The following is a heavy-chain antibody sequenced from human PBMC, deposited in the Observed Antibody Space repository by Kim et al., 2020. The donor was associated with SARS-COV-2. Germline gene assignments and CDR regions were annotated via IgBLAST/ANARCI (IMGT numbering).Heavy chain of an antibody. CDR1: GFTVVINY. J-gene: IGHJ6*02. CDR2: IYSGGST. V-gene: IGHV3-66*01. CDR3: ARDSWGAGRPNLYYYGMDV. D-gene: IGHD7-27*01. Sequence: GGSLRLSCAASGFTVVINYMSWVRQAPGKGLEWVSVIYSGGSTYYADSVKGRFAISRDNSTNTLYLQMNSLRAEDTAVYYCARDSWGAGRPNLYYYGMDVWGQGTTVTVSS.